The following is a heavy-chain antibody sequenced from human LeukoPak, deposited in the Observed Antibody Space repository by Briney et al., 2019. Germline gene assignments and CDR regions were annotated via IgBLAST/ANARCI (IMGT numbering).Heavy chain of an antibody. CDR3: ASSFNPTYYYDSSGYTI. CDR2: IIPILGIA. J-gene: IGHJ3*02. D-gene: IGHD3-22*01. Sequence: LVRVSCKASGGTFSSYAISWVRQAPGQGLEWMGRIIPILGIANYAQKFQGRVTITADKSTSTAYMELSSLRSEDTAVYYCASSFNPTYYYDSSGYTIWGQGTMVTVSS. V-gene: IGHV1-69*04. CDR1: GGTFSSYA.